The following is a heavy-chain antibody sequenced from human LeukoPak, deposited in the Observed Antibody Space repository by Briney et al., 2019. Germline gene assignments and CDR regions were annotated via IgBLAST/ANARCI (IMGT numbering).Heavy chain of an antibody. J-gene: IGHJ6*03. CDR1: GYTFTSYG. CDR3: ARHDYGDTRPYYMDV. D-gene: IGHD4-17*01. CDR2: ISAYNGNT. V-gene: IGHV1-18*01. Sequence: GASVKVSCKASGYTFTSYGISWVRQAPGPGLEWMGWISAYNGNTNYAQKLQGRVTMTTDTSTSTAYMELRSLRSDDTAVYYCARHDYGDTRPYYMDVWGKGTTVTVSS.